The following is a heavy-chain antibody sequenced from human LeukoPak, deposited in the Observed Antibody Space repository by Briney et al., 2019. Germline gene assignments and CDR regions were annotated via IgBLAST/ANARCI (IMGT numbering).Heavy chain of an antibody. Sequence: ASVKVSCKASGYTFTSYGISWVRQAPGQGLERMGWISAYNGNTNYAQKLQGRVTMTTDTSTSTAYMELRSLRSDDTAVYYCARAQRKGSMSAAFDYWGQGTLVTVSS. V-gene: IGHV1-18*01. D-gene: IGHD1-1*01. J-gene: IGHJ4*02. CDR2: ISAYNGNT. CDR3: ARAQRKGSMSAAFDY. CDR1: GYTFTSYG.